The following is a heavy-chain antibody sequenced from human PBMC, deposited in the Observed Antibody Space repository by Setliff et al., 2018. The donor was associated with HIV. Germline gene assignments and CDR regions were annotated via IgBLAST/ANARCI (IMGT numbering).Heavy chain of an antibody. V-gene: IGHV4-34*01. D-gene: IGHD6-13*01. CDR3: ARGTKGSRWSVTRINWFDT. J-gene: IGHJ5*02. Sequence: ASETLSLTCAVYGGSFRGYYWNWIRQSPDKGLEWIGEIDHSGSTNYNPSLRSLVIMSADTPKSQFSLNLTSLTAGDTAVYYCARGTKGSRWSVTRINWFDTWGQGTLVTVSS. CDR1: GGSFRGYY. CDR2: IDHSGST.